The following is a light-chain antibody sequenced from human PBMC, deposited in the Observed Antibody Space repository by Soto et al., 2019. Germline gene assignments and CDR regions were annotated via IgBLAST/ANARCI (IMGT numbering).Light chain of an antibody. Sequence: QMIPAPSSVSASVGDRVSITCRASQGRSNWLAWYQQKPGKAPKLLIYATSSLQSGVPSRFAGSGSGTDFTLTISSLQPDDFATYYCQQYNSYWRTFGQGTKV. CDR2: ATS. J-gene: IGKJ1*01. V-gene: IGKV1D-16*01. CDR1: QGRSNW. CDR3: QQYNSYWRT.